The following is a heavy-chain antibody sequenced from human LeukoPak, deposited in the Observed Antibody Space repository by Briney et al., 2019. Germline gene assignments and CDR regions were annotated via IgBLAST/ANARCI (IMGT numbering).Heavy chain of an antibody. J-gene: IGHJ6*03. CDR1: GYTFTSYY. CDR3: ARAKGGNVLRFLVGYYMDV. D-gene: IGHD3-3*01. CDR2: INPSGGST. Sequence: GASVKVSCKASGYTFTSYYMHWVRQAPGQGLEWMGIINPSGGSTSYAQKFQGRVTMTRDTSTSTVYMELSSLRSEDTAVYYCARAKGGNVLRFLVGYYMDVWGKGTTVTVSS. V-gene: IGHV1-46*01.